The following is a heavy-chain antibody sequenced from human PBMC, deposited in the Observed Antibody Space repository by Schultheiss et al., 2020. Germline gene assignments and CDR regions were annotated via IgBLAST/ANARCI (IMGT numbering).Heavy chain of an antibody. CDR2: ISSSSSYI. D-gene: IGHD5-24*01. V-gene: IGHV3-21*04. J-gene: IGHJ4*02. CDR1: GFTFSSYS. Sequence: GGSLRLSCAASGFTFSSYSMNWVRQAPGKGLEWVSSISSSSSYIYYADSVKGRFTISRDNAKNSLYLQMNSLRAEDTAVYYCAREMVSSVEMATIPAYWGQGTLVTVSS. CDR3: AREMVSSVEMATIPAY.